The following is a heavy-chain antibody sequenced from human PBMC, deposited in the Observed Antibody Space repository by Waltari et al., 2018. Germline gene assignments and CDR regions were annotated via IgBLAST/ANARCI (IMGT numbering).Heavy chain of an antibody. CDR1: GGTFSSYT. CDR2: IIPILGIA. Sequence: QVQLVQSGAEVKKPGSSVTVSCKASGGTFSSYTISWVRQSPGQGLEWMGRIIPILGIANYAQKFQGRVTITADKSSRTAYMELSSLRSEDTAVYYCARENVGRGYSLYWGQGTLVTVSS. D-gene: IGHD6-13*01. V-gene: IGHV1-69*08. CDR3: ARENVGRGYSLY. J-gene: IGHJ4*02.